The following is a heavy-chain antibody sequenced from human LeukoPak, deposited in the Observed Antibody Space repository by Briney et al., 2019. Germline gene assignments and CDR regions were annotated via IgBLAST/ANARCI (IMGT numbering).Heavy chain of an antibody. D-gene: IGHD6-13*01. CDR1: GFTFSSYD. CDR3: ARDEYSSSCFDY. Sequence: PGGSLRLSCAACGFTFSSYDTHWVRQTTGKGLEWVSDIGTAGDTHYPGSVKGQFTISRENAKNSLYLQMNSLRAGDTAVYYCARDEYSSSCFDYWGQGTLVTVSS. V-gene: IGHV3-13*03. CDR2: IGTAGDT. J-gene: IGHJ4*02.